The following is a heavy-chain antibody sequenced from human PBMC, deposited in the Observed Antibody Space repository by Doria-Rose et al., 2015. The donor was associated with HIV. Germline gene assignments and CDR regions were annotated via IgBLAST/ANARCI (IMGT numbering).Heavy chain of an antibody. Sequence: SGPVLVKPTETLTLTCTVSGVSLSSPGMGVSWIRQPPGKALEWLANIFSADEWSYKTSLKSRLTISRGTSKSQVVLTMTDMDPVDTATYYCARIKSSRWYHKYYFDFWGQGTLVIVSA. CDR2: IFSADEW. V-gene: IGHV2-26*01. CDR3: ARIKSSRWYHKYYFDF. J-gene: IGHJ4*02. D-gene: IGHD6-13*01. CDR1: GVSLSSPGMG.